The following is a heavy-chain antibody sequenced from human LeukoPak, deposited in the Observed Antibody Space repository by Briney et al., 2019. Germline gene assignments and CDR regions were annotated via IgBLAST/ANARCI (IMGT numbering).Heavy chain of an antibody. CDR1: GGSFSGYY. Sequence: SETLSLTCAVYGGSFSGYYWSWIRQPPGKGLEWIGEINHSGSTNYNPSLKSRVTISVDTSKNQLSLKLSSVTAADTAVYYCARNPHITMVRGVIDWFDPWGQGTLVTVSS. V-gene: IGHV4-34*01. J-gene: IGHJ5*02. D-gene: IGHD3-10*01. CDR2: INHSGST. CDR3: ARNPHITMVRGVIDWFDP.